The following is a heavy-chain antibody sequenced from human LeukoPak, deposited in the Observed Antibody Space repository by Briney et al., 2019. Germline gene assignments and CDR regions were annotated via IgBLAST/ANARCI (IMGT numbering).Heavy chain of an antibody. CDR3: AKREGPYYFDY. Sequence: GGSLRLSCTASGFTFSSYAMSWVRQTPGKGLEWVSAISGSGGSTYYADSVKGRFTISRDNSKNTLYLQMNSLRAEDTAVYYCAKREGPYYFDYWGQGTLVTVSS. CDR1: GFTFSSYA. D-gene: IGHD5-24*01. J-gene: IGHJ4*02. CDR2: ISGSGGST. V-gene: IGHV3-23*01.